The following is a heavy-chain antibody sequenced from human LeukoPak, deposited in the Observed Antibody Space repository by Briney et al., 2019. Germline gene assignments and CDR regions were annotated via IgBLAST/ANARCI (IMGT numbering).Heavy chain of an antibody. J-gene: IGHJ6*02. D-gene: IGHD2-2*01. CDR2: IYPGDSDT. CDR3: ARRDGYCSSTSCYADYYYGMDV. V-gene: IGHV5-51*01. Sequence: GESLKISCKGSGYSFTSYWIGWVRQMPGKGLEWMGIIYPGDSDTTYSPSFQGQVTISADKSIGTAYLQWSSLKASDTAMYYCARRDGYCSSTSCYADYYYGMDVWGQGTTATVSS. CDR1: GYSFTSYW.